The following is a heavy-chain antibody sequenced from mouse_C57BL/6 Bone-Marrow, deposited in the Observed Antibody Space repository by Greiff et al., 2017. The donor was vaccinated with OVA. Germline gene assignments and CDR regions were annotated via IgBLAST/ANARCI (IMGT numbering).Heavy chain of an antibody. CDR1: GFTFSSYG. CDR2: ISSGGSYT. CDR3: GRHGGNY. Sequence: EVKLQASGGDLVKPGGSLKLSCAASGFTFSSYGMSWVRQTPDKRLEWVATISSGGSYTYYPDSVKGRFTISRDNAKNTLYLQRSSLKSEDTAMYCCGRHGGNYWGQGTTLTVSS. V-gene: IGHV5-6*01. J-gene: IGHJ2*01.